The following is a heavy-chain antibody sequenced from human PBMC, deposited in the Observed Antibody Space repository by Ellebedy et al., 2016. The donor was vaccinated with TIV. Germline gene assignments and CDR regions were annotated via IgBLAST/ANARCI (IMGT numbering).Heavy chain of an antibody. CDR2: TYYRSKWYS. J-gene: IGHJ4*02. CDR3: ARGWTNFDY. V-gene: IGHV6-1*01. D-gene: IGHD2-15*01. Sequence: SCAISGDSVPSNSAAWNWIRQSPSRGLEWLGRTYYRSKWYSDYAVSVKSRITFNPDTSKNQFSLQLNSVTPEDTAVYFCARGWTNFDYWGQGTLVTVSS. CDR1: GDSVPSNSAA.